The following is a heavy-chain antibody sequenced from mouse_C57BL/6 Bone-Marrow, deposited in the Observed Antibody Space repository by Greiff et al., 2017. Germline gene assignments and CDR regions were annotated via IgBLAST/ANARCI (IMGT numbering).Heavy chain of an antibody. J-gene: IGHJ4*01. D-gene: IGHD2-14*01. V-gene: IGHV7-3*01. CDR2: IRNKANGYTT. Sequence: EVQLVESGGGLVQPGGSLSLSCAASGFTFTDYYMSWVRQPPGKALEWLGFIRNKANGYTTEYNASVKGRFTISRDNSQSILYLQMNALRAEDSATYYCAGVRRRENAKDYWGQGTAVTVSS. CDR3: AGVRRRENAKDY. CDR1: GFTFTDYY.